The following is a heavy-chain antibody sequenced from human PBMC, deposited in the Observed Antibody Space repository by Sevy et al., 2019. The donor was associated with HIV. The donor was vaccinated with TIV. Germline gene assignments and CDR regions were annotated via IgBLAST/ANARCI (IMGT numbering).Heavy chain of an antibody. CDR1: DGSISSSSYY. CDR3: ARHRDSSSWWRVGFDY. Sequence: SETLSLTCTVSDGSISSSSYYWGWIRQPPGKGLEWIGSIYYSGNTYYNPSLKSRVTISVDTSKNQFSLKVSSVTAADTATYYCARHRDSSSWWRVGFDYWGQGTLVTVSS. CDR2: IYYSGNT. J-gene: IGHJ4*02. V-gene: IGHV4-39*01. D-gene: IGHD6-13*01.